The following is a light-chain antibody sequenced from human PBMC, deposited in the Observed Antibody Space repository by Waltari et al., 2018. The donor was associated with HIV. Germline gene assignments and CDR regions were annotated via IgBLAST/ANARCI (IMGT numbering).Light chain of an antibody. CDR1: SSDVGGFNS. V-gene: IGLV2-11*01. CDR2: DVT. J-gene: IGLJ2*01. Sequence: QSALTQPRSVSGSPGQSVTISFTGTSSDVGGFNSVPWYQQHPGKAPKPMIYDVTKRPSGVPDRFSGSKSGNTASLTISGLQADDEADYYCCSYAGNYTLIFGGGTKLTVL. CDR3: CSYAGNYTLI.